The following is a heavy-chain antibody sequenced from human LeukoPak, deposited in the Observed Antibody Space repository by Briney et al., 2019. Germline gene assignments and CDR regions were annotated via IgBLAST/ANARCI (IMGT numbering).Heavy chain of an antibody. CDR1: GFTFGTYD. Sequence: GGSLTLSCTSSGFTFGTYDVSWFRQAPGKGLEWVAFIRSKTYGRQTEYAASVKGRVTISRDDSKSNAYLQMNSLKTEDTAVYYCTRYSGRTDYWGQGTLVSVSS. D-gene: IGHD5-18*01. CDR3: TRYSGRTDY. J-gene: IGHJ4*02. CDR2: IRSKTYGRQT. V-gene: IGHV3-49*03.